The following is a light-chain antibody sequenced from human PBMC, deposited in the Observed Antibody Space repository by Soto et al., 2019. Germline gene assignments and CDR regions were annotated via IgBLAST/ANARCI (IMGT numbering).Light chain of an antibody. CDR3: QHYGNSLWT. V-gene: IGKV3-20*01. J-gene: IGKJ1*01. CDR2: DAS. Sequence: EVVLTQFPGTLSLSPGERATLSCRASQSVRSTYLAWYQQKPGQAPRLLIYDASSRATDIPDRFSGSGSGTDFTLTISRLEPEDFAVYYCQHYGNSLWTFGQGTKVDIK. CDR1: QSVRSTY.